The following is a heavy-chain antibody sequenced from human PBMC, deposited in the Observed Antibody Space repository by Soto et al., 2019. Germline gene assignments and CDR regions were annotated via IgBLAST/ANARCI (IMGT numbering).Heavy chain of an antibody. CDR1: GFTFSSCG. V-gene: IGHV3-30*18. Sequence: PGGSLRLSCAASGFTFSSCGMHWVRQAPGKGLERVAVISNDGSNKYYADSVKGRFTISRDNSKNTLYLQMNSLRAEDTVVYYCAKVWVYDSSGWSFDYWGQGTLVTVSS. J-gene: IGHJ4*02. CDR2: ISNDGSNK. D-gene: IGHD3-22*01. CDR3: AKVWVYDSSGWSFDY.